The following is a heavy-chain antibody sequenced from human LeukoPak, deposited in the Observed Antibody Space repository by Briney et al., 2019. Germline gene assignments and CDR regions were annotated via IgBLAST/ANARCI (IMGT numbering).Heavy chain of an antibody. Sequence: GASVKVSCKASGYTITSYDINWVRQATGQGLEWMGWMNPNSGNTGYAQKFQGRVTMTRKTSISTAYMELSSLRSEDTAVYYCARLILVGATTDYWGQGTLVTVSS. CDR2: MNPNSGNT. CDR3: ARLILVGATTDY. J-gene: IGHJ4*02. CDR1: GYTITSYD. V-gene: IGHV1-8*01. D-gene: IGHD1-26*01.